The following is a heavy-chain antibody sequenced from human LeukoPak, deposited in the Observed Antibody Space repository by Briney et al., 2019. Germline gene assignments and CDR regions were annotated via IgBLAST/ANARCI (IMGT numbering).Heavy chain of an antibody. J-gene: IGHJ6*03. V-gene: IGHV1-2*06. CDR1: GYTFTGYY. CDR3: ARDEDYCSGGSCYVSYYYYMDV. Sequence: ASVKVSCKASGYTFTGYYMHWVRQAPGQGLEWMGRINPNSGGTNYAQKFQGSVTMTRDTSISTAYMELSRLRSDDTAVYYCARDEDYCSGGSCYVSYYYYMDVWGKGTTATVSS. CDR2: INPNSGGT. D-gene: IGHD2-15*01.